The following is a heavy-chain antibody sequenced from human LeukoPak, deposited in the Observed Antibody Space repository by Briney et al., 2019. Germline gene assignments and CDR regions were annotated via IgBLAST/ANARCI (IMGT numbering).Heavy chain of an antibody. CDR1: GGSFSGYY. CDR2: INHSGST. D-gene: IGHD6-19*01. Sequence: SETLSLTCAVYGGSFSGYYWSWIRQPPGKGLEWIGEINHSGSTNYNPSLKSRVTISVDTSKNQFSLKLSSVTAADTAVYYCARGSSGWYGGWFDPWGQGTLVTVSS. J-gene: IGHJ5*02. CDR3: ARGSSGWYGGWFDP. V-gene: IGHV4-34*01.